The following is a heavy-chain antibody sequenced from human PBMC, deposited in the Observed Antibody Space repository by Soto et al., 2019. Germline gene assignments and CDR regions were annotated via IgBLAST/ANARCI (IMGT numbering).Heavy chain of an antibody. V-gene: IGHV4-4*02. D-gene: IGHD2-2*01. CDR2: IYHSGST. CDR3: ARGLSTLSPLDD. J-gene: IGHJ4*02. CDR1: GGSISSSNW. Sequence: QVQLQESGPGLVKPSGTLSLTCAVSGGSISSSNWWSWVRQPPGKGLEWIGEIYHSGSTNYNPSLRIRVTISVDKSKNQFSLKLSSVTAADTAVYYCARGLSTLSPLDDWGQGTLVTVSS.